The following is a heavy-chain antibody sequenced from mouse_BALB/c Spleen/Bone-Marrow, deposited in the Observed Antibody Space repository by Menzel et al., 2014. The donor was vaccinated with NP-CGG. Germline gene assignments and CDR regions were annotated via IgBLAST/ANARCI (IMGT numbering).Heavy chain of an antibody. D-gene: IGHD2-3*01. J-gene: IGHJ2*01. Sequence: ESGPGLVKPSQSLSLTCSATGYSITSGYYWNWIRQFPGNKLEWMGYISYDGSNNYNPSLKNRISITRDTSKNQFFLKLNSVTTEDTATYYCARGEGWHYFDYWGQGTTLTVSS. CDR3: ARGEGWHYFDY. CDR2: ISYDGSN. CDR1: GYSITSGYY. V-gene: IGHV3-6*02.